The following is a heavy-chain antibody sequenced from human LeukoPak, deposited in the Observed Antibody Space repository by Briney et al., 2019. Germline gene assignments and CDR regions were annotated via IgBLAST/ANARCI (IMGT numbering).Heavy chain of an antibody. Sequence: SETLSLTCTVPGGSISSYYWSWIRKPPGKGLGWIGFIFYSGSTTSNPSLKSRVPISVDTSKNQFSLKLTSASAADTAVYYCARSRYCSSTSCYRGMDVWGKGTTVTVSS. CDR3: ARSRYCSSTSCYRGMDV. CDR2: IFYSGST. D-gene: IGHD2-2*02. J-gene: IGHJ6*03. CDR1: GGSISSYY. V-gene: IGHV4-59*01.